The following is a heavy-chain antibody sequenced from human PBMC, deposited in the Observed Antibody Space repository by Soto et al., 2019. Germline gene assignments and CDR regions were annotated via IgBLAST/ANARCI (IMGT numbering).Heavy chain of an antibody. CDR3: ARNRAQLPVRYSYGMDV. Sequence: SVKISCKASGGTFSSYAISWVRQAPGQGLEWMGGIIPIFGTANYAQKFQGRVTITADESTSTAYMELSSLRSEETAVYYCARNRAQLPVRYSYGMDVWGKGTKVTVSS. CDR2: IIPIFGTA. CDR1: GGTFSSYA. D-gene: IGHD2-2*01. J-gene: IGHJ6*04. V-gene: IGHV1-69*13.